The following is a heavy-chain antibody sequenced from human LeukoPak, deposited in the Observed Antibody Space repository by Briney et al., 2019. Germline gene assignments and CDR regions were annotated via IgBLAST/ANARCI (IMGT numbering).Heavy chain of an antibody. J-gene: IGHJ4*02. V-gene: IGHV3-7*01. Sequence: GGSLRLSCAASGFTFSSYWMSWVRQAPGKGLEWVANIKQDGSEKYYVDSVKGRFTISRDNTKNSLYLQMNSLRAEDTAVYYCASSKYYDFWSGYHHWGQGTLVTVSS. CDR3: ASSKYYDFWSGYHH. D-gene: IGHD3-3*01. CDR1: GFTFSSYW. CDR2: IKQDGSEK.